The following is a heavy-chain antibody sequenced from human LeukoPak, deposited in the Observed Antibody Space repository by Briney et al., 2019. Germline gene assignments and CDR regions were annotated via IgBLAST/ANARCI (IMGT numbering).Heavy chain of an antibody. CDR3: ARGRTGYGSGSYPPYFDY. J-gene: IGHJ4*02. V-gene: IGHV3-30*04. CDR1: GFTFSSYA. CDR2: ISYDGSNK. Sequence: GGSLRLSCAASGFTFSSYAMHWVRQAPGKGLEWVAVISYDGSNKYYADSVKGRFTISRDNSKNTLYLQMNSLRAEATAVYYCARGRTGYGSGSYPPYFDYWGQGTLVTVSS. D-gene: IGHD3-10*01.